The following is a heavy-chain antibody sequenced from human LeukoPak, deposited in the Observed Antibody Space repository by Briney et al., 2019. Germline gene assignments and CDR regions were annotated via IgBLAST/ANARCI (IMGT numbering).Heavy chain of an antibody. CDR2: ISSSSSTI. Sequence: PGGSLRLSCVHSLDSFMMYITYGGRQAPGRGREWVSYISSSSSTIYFADSVKGRFTISRDNAKSSLYPQMNSVRDEHTAVYYFARGGGDLHWGQGTLVTVSS. V-gene: IGHV3-48*02. CDR3: ARGGGDLH. D-gene: IGHD2-21*01. J-gene: IGHJ4*02. CDR1: LDSFMMYI.